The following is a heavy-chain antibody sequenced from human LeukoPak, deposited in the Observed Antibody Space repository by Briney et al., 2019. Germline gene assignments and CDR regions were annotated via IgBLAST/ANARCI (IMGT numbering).Heavy chain of an antibody. V-gene: IGHV4-30-2*01. J-gene: IGHJ4*02. CDR2: IYHSGGT. Sequence: SETLSLTCAVSGGSISSGGYSWSWIRQPPGKGLEWIGYIYHSGGTYCNPSLKSRVTISVDRSKNQFSLKLSSVTAADTAVYYCARGGVVATIWGQGTLVTVSS. CDR1: GGSISSGGYS. CDR3: ARGGVVATI. D-gene: IGHD5-12*01.